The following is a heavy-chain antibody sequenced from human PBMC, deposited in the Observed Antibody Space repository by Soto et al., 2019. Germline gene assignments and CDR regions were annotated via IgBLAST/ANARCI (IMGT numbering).Heavy chain of an antibody. D-gene: IGHD3-9*01. CDR3: ARLGDILTGYRIDY. Sequence: SETLSLTCTVSGGSISSSSYYWGWIRQPPGKGLEWIGSIYYSGSTYYNPSLKSRVTISVDTSKNQFSLKLSSVTAADTAVYYCARLGDILTGYRIDYWGQGTLVTVSS. CDR1: GGSISSSSYY. CDR2: IYYSGST. V-gene: IGHV4-39*01. J-gene: IGHJ4*02.